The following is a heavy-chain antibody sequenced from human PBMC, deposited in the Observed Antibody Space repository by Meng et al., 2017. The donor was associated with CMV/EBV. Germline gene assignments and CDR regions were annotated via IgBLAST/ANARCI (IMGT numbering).Heavy chain of an antibody. CDR3: ARPISITIFGVVTPGGMDV. J-gene: IGHJ6*02. D-gene: IGHD3-3*01. CDR1: GFTFSSYS. V-gene: IGHV3-21*01. Sequence: GGPLRLSCAASGFTFSSYSMNWVRQAPGKGLEWVSSISSSSSYIYYADSVKGRFTISRDNAKNSLYLQMNSLRAEDTAVYYCARPISITIFGVVTPGGMDVWGQGTTVTVSS. CDR2: ISSSSSYI.